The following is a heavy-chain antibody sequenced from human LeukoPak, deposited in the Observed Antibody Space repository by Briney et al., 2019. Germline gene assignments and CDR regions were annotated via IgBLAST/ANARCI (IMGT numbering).Heavy chain of an antibody. CDR1: GYTFTGYY. D-gene: IGHD5-12*01. Sequence: SVKVSCKASGYTFTGYYMHWVRQAPGQGLEWMGGIIPIFGTANYAQKFQGRVTITADESTSTAYMELSSLRSEGTAVYYCARDGYSGYDYYYYYGMDVWGQGTTVTVSS. J-gene: IGHJ6*02. V-gene: IGHV1-69*13. CDR2: IIPIFGTA. CDR3: ARDGYSGYDYYYYYGMDV.